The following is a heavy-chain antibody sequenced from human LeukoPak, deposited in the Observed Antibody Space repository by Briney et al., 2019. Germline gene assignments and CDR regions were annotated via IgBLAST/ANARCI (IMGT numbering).Heavy chain of an antibody. J-gene: IGHJ4*02. D-gene: IGHD6-19*01. CDR2: IYYSGST. CDR3: ATNPSSSGWYIGEDY. V-gene: IGHV4-59*01. CDR1: GGSISSYY. Sequence: SETLSLTCTVSGGSISSYYWSWIRQPPGKGLEWIGYIYYSGSTNYNPSLKSRVTISVDTSKNQFSLKLSSVTAADTAVYYCATNPSSSGWYIGEDYWGQGTLVAVSS.